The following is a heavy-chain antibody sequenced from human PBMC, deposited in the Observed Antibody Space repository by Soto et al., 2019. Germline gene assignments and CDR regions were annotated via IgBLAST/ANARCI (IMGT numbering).Heavy chain of an antibody. V-gene: IGHV1-18*01. CDR3: ARRLYGDYDY. D-gene: IGHD4-17*01. J-gene: IGHJ4*02. CDR1: GYSFTTSG. Sequence: ASVKVSCKASGYSFTTSGITWVRQAPGQGLEWMGWISTYNGNTNYAQNLQDRVTLTTDTSTSTAYMELRGLRSDDTAVYYCARRLYGDYDYWGQGTLVTVSS. CDR2: ISTYNGNT.